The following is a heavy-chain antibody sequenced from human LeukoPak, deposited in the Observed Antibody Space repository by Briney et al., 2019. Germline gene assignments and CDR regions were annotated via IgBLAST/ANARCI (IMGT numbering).Heavy chain of an antibody. CDR1: GFTFSNYA. Sequence: GGSLRLSCAASGFTFSNYAMNWVRQAPGKGLEWVSAVSASGASIYYADSVKGRFTISRDNSKNTLYLQMNSLRVEDTAIYYCAKDAAVVVPAARGWFDAWGQGTLVTVSS. CDR3: AKDAAVVVPAARGWFDA. J-gene: IGHJ5*02. V-gene: IGHV3-23*01. CDR2: VSASGASI. D-gene: IGHD2-2*01.